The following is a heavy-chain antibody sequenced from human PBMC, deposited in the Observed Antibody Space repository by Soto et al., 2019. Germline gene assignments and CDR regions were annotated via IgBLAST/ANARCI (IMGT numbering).Heavy chain of an antibody. Sequence: PSETPSLTCTVSGCSISSDYWGWIRQPPGKGLEWIGYIHYSGSTNYNPSLKSRVTISVDTSKNQFSLKLSSVTAADTAVYYCAREVAGENYFDYWGQGSLVTVSS. CDR1: GCSISSDY. D-gene: IGHD3-10*01. CDR3: AREVAGENYFDY. V-gene: IGHV4-59*01. CDR2: IHYSGST. J-gene: IGHJ4*02.